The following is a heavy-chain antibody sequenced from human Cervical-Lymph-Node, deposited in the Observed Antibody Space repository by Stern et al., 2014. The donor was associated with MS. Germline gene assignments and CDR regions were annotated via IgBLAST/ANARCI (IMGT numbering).Heavy chain of an antibody. Sequence: QVQLVQSGAEVKKPGASVKVSCKVSGYSLTELSMHWVRQAPGKGLEWMGGFDPENGETVYAQMFQGRLTMTEDTSAGTAYMELSSLRSEDTAVYYCAIDLTRLNGGSWGQGTLVTVSS. D-gene: IGHD2-8*01. V-gene: IGHV1-24*01. CDR3: AIDLTRLNGGS. J-gene: IGHJ5*02. CDR1: GYSLTELS. CDR2: FDPENGET.